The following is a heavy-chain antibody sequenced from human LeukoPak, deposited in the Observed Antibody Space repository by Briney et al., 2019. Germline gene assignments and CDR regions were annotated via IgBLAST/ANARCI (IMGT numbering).Heavy chain of an antibody. D-gene: IGHD4-17*01. CDR1: GGSISSSNW. CDR3: ARALHDYGDYAFDY. V-gene: IGHV4-4*02. Sequence: PSETLSLTCAVSGGSISSSNWWSWVRQPPGKGLEWIGEIYHSGSTNYNPSLKSRVTISVDKSKNQFSLKLSSVTAADTAVYYCARALHDYGDYAFDYWGQGTLVTVSS. J-gene: IGHJ4*02. CDR2: IYHSGST.